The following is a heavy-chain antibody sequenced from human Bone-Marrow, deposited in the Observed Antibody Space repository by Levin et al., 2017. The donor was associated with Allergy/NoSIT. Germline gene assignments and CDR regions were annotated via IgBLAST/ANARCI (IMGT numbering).Heavy chain of an antibody. V-gene: IGHV3-53*01. J-gene: IGHJ4*02. D-gene: IGHD2/OR15-2a*01. CDR3: MNRGLKEY. Sequence: GGSLRLSCAASGFTVSNNYMSWVRQAPGKGLEWVSLIYSGGSTYYADSVKGRFTISRDSSKNTLYLQMNSVRADDTAVYYCMNRGLKEYWGQGTLVTVSS. CDR2: IYSGGST. CDR1: GFTVSNNY.